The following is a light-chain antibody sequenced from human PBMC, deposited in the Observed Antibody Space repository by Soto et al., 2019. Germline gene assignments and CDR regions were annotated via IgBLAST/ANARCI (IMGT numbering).Light chain of an antibody. CDR1: RSLSSTS. CDR3: QQYGSSPRT. CDR2: DAS. Sequence: EIVLTQSPGTLSLSPGERAALSCRASRSLSSTSLAWYQQKPGQAPRLLIYDASSRATGIPDRFSGSGSGTDFTLTINRLEPDDFAVHYCQQYGSSPRTFGQGTKV. J-gene: IGKJ1*01. V-gene: IGKV3-20*01.